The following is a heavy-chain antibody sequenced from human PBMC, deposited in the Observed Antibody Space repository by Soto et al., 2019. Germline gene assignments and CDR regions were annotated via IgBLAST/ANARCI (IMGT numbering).Heavy chain of an antibody. Sequence: QVQLQQSGPGLVKPSETLSLTCSVSSGPTSSHNWGWIRQPPGRGLEWIGYVYSTGGTSYNPSLNRRVTISADTSTNHISLTLTSGTAADTAVYYCVRQGIGNLHGLVDVWGQGTTVRVSS. CDR2: VYSTGGT. CDR1: SGPTSSHN. CDR3: VRQGIGNLHGLVDV. D-gene: IGHD1-1*01. J-gene: IGHJ6*02. V-gene: IGHV4-59*08.